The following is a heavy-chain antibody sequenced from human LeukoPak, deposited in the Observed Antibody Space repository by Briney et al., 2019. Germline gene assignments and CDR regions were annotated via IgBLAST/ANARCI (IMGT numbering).Heavy chain of an antibody. D-gene: IGHD2-21*02. CDR3: ARTRRWGLRPVGYFDY. V-gene: IGHV1-8*01. J-gene: IGHJ4*02. CDR1: GYTFTSYD. Sequence: ASVKVSCKASGYTFTSYDINWVRQAPGQGLEWMGWMNPNSGNTGYAQKFQGRVTMTRNTSISTAYMELSSLRSDDTAVYYCARTRRWGLRPVGYFDYWGQGTLVTVSS. CDR2: MNPNSGNT.